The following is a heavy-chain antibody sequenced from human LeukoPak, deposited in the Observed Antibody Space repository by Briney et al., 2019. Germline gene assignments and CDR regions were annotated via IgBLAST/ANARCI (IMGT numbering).Heavy chain of an antibody. J-gene: IGHJ4*02. D-gene: IGHD5-18*01. CDR3: ARVDTAMGSLDY. CDR2: VWYDGSNE. Sequence: GGSLRLLCGASGFTFRRYAMHWVRQAPAKAMEGVGIVWYDGSNETYVDSVKGRFTISRDNAKNTLYLQMNSLGAEDTAVYFCARVDTAMGSLDYWGQGILVTVSS. V-gene: IGHV3-33*08. CDR1: GFTFRRYA.